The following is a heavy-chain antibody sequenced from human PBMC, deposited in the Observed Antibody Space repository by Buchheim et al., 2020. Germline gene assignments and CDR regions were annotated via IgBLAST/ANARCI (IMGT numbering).Heavy chain of an antibody. CDR2: ISYDGSNK. CDR3: AKWGTYCGNPICSSYFGH. CDR1: GFTFSSYA. V-gene: IGHV3-30-3*02. D-gene: IGHD2-2*01. Sequence: QVQLVESGGGVVQPGRSLRLSCAASGFTFSSYAMHWVRQAPGKGLEGVAVISYDGSNKYYADSVKGRFTISRGNSKNTLYLQMNSLRAEDTAVYYCAKWGTYCGNPICSSYFGHWGQGTL. J-gene: IGHJ4*02.